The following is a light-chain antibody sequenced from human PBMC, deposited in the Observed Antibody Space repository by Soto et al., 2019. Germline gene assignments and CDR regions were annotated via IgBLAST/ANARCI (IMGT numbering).Light chain of an antibody. Sequence: QSVLTQPPSVSEAPGQKVTISCSGSNSNIEKNYVSWYQQFPGTAPKLLICDTNQRPSRIPDRFSGSKSGTSATLAITGLQAGDEADYYCGTWDSGLSAEVFGGGTKLTVL. CDR2: DTN. J-gene: IGLJ2*01. CDR1: NSNIEKNY. V-gene: IGLV1-51*01. CDR3: GTWDSGLSAEV.